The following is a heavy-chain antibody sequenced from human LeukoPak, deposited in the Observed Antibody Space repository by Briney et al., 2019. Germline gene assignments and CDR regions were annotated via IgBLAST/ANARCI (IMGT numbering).Heavy chain of an antibody. CDR1: GFTFSSYG. J-gene: IGHJ4*02. CDR2: IRYDGSNK. CDR3: AKDRGYCSSTSCNDVDY. Sequence: LTGGSLRLSCAASGFTFSSYGMHWVRQAPGKGLEWVAFIRYDGSNKYYADSVKGRFTISRDNSKNTLYLQMSSLRAEDTAVYYCAKDRGYCSSTSCNDVDYWGQGTLVTVSS. V-gene: IGHV3-30*02. D-gene: IGHD2-2*01.